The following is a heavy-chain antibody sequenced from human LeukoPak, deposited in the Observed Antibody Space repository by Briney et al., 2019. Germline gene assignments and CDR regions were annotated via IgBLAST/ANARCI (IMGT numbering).Heavy chain of an antibody. J-gene: IGHJ4*02. Sequence: PSETLSLTCAVYGGSFSGYYWRWIRQPPGGGVEWIGEINHSGSTNYTPSLKSRVTISVDTSKNPFSLKLSSVTAADTAVYYCARQHYYDSDYYFDYWGQGTLVTVSS. D-gene: IGHD3-22*01. V-gene: IGHV4-34*01. CDR2: INHSGST. CDR3: ARQHYYDSDYYFDY. CDR1: GGSFSGYY.